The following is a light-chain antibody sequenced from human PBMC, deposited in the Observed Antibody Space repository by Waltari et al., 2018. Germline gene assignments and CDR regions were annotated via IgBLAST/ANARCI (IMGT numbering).Light chain of an antibody. CDR1: QSISTW. Sequence: DIQMTQSPSTLSASVGDRVTITCRASQSISTWLAWYQQTPGKAPKILINDSSTLQGWVPSTCSGSGSGTEFTLTISSLQPDDFATYYCQHYNIYPYTFGQGTKVEIK. CDR3: QHYNIYPYT. CDR2: DSS. V-gene: IGKV1-5*01. J-gene: IGKJ2*01.